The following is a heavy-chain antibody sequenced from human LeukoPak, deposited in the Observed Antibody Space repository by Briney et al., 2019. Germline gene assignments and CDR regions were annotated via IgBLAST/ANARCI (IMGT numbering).Heavy chain of an antibody. CDR2: ISDDETYK. V-gene: IGHV3-30*03. J-gene: IGHJ4*02. CDR3: TRGMLRQPPDY. CDR1: GGSISSAN. Sequence: LSLTCAVSGGSISSANWWNWVRQAPGKGLEWVTAISDDETYKFYADSVKGRFTISRDNSKNTLYLQMNSLRVEDTAIYYCTRGMLRQPPDYWGQGMLVTVSS. D-gene: IGHD3-10*02.